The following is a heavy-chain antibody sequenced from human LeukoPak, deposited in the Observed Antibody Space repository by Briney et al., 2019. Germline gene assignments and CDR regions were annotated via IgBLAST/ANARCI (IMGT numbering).Heavy chain of an antibody. CDR3: VAARADFDY. D-gene: IGHD2-15*01. J-gene: IGHJ4*02. CDR2: TWYDGTNK. CDR1: GFTFSSYV. Sequence: PGLSLRLSCAASGFTFSSYVMHWVRQAPGKGLEWVAVTWYDGTNKYFADSVRGRFSISRDNSKNTLYLQMNSLRAEDTAVYYCVAARADFDYWGQGTLVTVSS. V-gene: IGHV3-33*01.